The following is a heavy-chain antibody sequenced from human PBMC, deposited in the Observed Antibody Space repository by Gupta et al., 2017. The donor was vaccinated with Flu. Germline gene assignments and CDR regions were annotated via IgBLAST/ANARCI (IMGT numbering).Heavy chain of an antibody. Sequence: HWVRQAPGQGLEWMGWIYPNTGGTNYAQKFQGRATMTRDTSITTVYMELSRLRSDDTAVYYCASISGSYRNDYWGQGTLVTVSS. CDR3: ASISGSYRNDY. V-gene: IGHV1-2*02. J-gene: IGHJ4*02. CDR2: IYPNTGGT. D-gene: IGHD1-26*01.